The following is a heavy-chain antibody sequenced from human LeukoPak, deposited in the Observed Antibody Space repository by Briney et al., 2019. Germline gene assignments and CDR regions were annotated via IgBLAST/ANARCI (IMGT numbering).Heavy chain of an antibody. Sequence: ASVKVSCKASGYTFTGYYMHWVRQAPGQGLEWMGWINPYSGATNYAQKFQGRVTMTRDTSISTAYMDLSNLKSDDTAVYYCARAHIGNDLFIDYWGQGTLVTVSS. CDR1: GYTFTGYY. D-gene: IGHD2-21*01. CDR2: INPYSGAT. J-gene: IGHJ4*02. V-gene: IGHV1-2*02. CDR3: ARAHIGNDLFIDY.